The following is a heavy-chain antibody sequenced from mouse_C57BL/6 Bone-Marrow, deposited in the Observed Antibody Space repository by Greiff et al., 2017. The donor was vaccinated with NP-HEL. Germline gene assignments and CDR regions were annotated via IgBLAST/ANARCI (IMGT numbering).Heavy chain of an antibody. Sequence: EVQVVESEGGLVQPGSSMKLSCTASGFTFSDYYMAWVRQVPEKGLEWVANINYDGSSTYYLDSLKSRFIISRDNAKNTLYLQMSSLKSEDTATYYCARGGDYDGFAYWGRGTLVTVSA. CDR2: INYDGSST. J-gene: IGHJ3*01. D-gene: IGHD2-4*01. V-gene: IGHV5-16*01. CDR1: GFTFSDYY. CDR3: ARGGDYDGFAY.